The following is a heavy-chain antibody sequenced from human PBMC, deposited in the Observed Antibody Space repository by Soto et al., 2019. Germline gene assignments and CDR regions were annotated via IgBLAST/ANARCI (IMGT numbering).Heavy chain of an antibody. CDR1: GYTFSDYG. V-gene: IGHV1-18*01. CDR3: ARGFIPEKY. CDR2: INTLNGNT. Sequence: QLHLVQSEGELEKPGSSVKVSCKASGYTFSDYGVIWVRQAPGQGLEWMGWINTLNGNTKYEQKFQGRVTFNIDTPTRTVFLELTSLKFDDAAVYYCARGFIPEKYWGQGTRVTVSS. J-gene: IGHJ4*02. D-gene: IGHD2-2*01.